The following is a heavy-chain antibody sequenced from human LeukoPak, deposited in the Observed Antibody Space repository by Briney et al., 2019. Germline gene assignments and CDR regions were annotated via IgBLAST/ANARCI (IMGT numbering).Heavy chain of an antibody. D-gene: IGHD5-12*01. CDR3: ARDSGYSGYDDAFDI. CDR2: IYYSGST. CDR1: GGSISSYY. J-gene: IGHJ3*02. Sequence: PSETLSLTCTVSGGSISSYYWSWIRQPPGKGLEWIGYIYYSGSTNYNPSLKSRVTISVDTSKNQFSLKLSSVTAADTAVYYCARDSGYSGYDDAFDIWGQGTMVTVSS. V-gene: IGHV4-59*01.